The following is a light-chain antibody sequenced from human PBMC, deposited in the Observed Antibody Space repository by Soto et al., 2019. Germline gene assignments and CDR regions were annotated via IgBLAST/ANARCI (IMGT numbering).Light chain of an antibody. CDR2: RNN. CDR3: AAWDDSLSGGV. Sequence: QSVLTQPPSASGTPGQWVTISCSGSSSNIGSNYVYWYQQLPGTAPKLLIYRNNQRPSGVPDRFSGSKSGTSASLVISGLRSEDEDDYYCAAWDDSLSGGVFGGGTKLTVL. V-gene: IGLV1-47*01. J-gene: IGLJ3*02. CDR1: SSNIGSNY.